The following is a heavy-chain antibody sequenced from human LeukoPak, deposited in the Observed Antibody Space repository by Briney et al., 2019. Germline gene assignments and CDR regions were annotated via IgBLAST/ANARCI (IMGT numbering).Heavy chain of an antibody. CDR1: GFTFSNAW. V-gene: IGHV3-15*01. CDR2: IKSKTDGGTT. CDR3: TTDMTTVVTPGYYYYYGMDV. Sequence: GGSLRLSGAASGFTFSNAWMSWVRQAPGKGLEWVGRIKSKTDGGTTDYAAPVKGRFTISRDDSKNTLYLQMNSLKTEDTAVYYCTTDMTTVVTPGYYYYYGMDVWGQGTTVTVSS. J-gene: IGHJ6*02. D-gene: IGHD4-23*01.